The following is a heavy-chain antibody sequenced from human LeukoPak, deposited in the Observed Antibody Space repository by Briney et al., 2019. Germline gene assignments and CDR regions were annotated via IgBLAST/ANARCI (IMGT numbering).Heavy chain of an antibody. Sequence: SETLSLTCTVSGGSISSSTYYWGWIRQPPGKGLEWIGYIYYSGSTNYNPSLKSRVTISVDTSKNQFSLKLSSVTAADTAVYYCARTYSSSSLVGYYYYGMDVWGQGTTVTVSS. V-gene: IGHV4-61*05. CDR3: ARTYSSSSLVGYYYYGMDV. CDR2: IYYSGST. J-gene: IGHJ6*02. CDR1: GGSISSSTYY. D-gene: IGHD6-6*01.